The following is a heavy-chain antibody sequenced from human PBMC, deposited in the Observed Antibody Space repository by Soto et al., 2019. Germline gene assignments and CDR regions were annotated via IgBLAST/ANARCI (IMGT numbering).Heavy chain of an antibody. Sequence: EVQLLESGGGSEQPGGSLRLSCAASGFTFSNFAMGWVRQAPGKGLEWVSTISGSGSTTYYADSVKARFTISRDNSRNTVFLQMRSLRAEDTAVYFCANDNEVYADSAGYFDYWGQGALVTVSS. CDR3: ANDNEVYADSAGYFDY. J-gene: IGHJ4*02. CDR1: GFTFSNFA. V-gene: IGHV3-23*01. D-gene: IGHD4-17*01. CDR2: ISGSGSTT.